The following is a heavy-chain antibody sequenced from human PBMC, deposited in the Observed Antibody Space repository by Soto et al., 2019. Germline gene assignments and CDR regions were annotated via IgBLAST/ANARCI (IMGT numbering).Heavy chain of an antibody. CDR1: GFSVRVNY. J-gene: IGHJ6*03. V-gene: IGHV3-66*01. CDR3: ARVSFSNDYDHYYMAV. Sequence: EVQVVESGGGLVQPGGSLRLSCAASGFSVRVNYMTWVRQAPGKGLEWVSVTYTGGDTDYADSVKGRFTNSRDNSKNMLYLEVISLRAEDTAVYYCARVSFSNDYDHYYMAVWGKGTTVTVSS. D-gene: IGHD4-4*01. CDR2: TYTGGDT.